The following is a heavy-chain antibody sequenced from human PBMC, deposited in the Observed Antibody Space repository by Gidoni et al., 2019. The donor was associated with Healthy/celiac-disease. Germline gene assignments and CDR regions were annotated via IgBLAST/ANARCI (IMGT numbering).Heavy chain of an antibody. Sequence: QVQLVESGGGVVQPGRSLRLSCAAAGFTFSRYAMHWVRQAPGKGLEWVAVISYDGSNKDYADSVKGRFTISRDNSKNTLYLQMNSLRAEDTAVYYCARDGRDYYDSSGYFYYWGQGTLVTVSS. V-gene: IGHV3-30-3*01. CDR1: GFTFSRYA. J-gene: IGHJ4*02. CDR2: ISYDGSNK. CDR3: ARDGRDYYDSSGYFYY. D-gene: IGHD3-22*01.